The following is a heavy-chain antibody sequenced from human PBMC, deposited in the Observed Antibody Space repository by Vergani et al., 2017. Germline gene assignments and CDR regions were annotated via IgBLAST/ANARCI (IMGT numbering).Heavy chain of an antibody. V-gene: IGHV4-59*02. CDR2: VSFRGDT. Sequence: QVKLQESGPGLVKPSETLSLTCTVSGASVNSYYWSWIRQPPGKGLEWMGYVSFRGDTLYDPSVKGRMTISLNTSSNQFSLYLTSVTAADTAVYYCARAGAPGKRLWFGGRWVDYWGQGTLVTVSS. J-gene: IGHJ4*02. CDR3: ARAGAPGKRLWFGGRWVDY. CDR1: GASVNSYY. D-gene: IGHD3-10*01.